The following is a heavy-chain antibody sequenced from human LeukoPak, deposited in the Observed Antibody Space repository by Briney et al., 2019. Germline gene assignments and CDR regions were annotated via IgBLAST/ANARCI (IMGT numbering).Heavy chain of an antibody. D-gene: IGHD3-22*01. CDR2: IYSGGST. Sequence: GESLRLSCAASGFTVSSNYMSWVRQAPGKGLEWVSVIYSGGSTYYADSVKGRFTISRDNSKNTLYLQMNSLRAEDTAVYYCARRTDYDSSGYYFDYWGQGTLVTVSS. V-gene: IGHV3-53*01. CDR1: GFTVSSNY. J-gene: IGHJ4*02. CDR3: ARRTDYDSSGYYFDY.